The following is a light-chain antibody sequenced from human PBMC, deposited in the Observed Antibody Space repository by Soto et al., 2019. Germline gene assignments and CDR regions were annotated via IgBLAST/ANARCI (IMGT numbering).Light chain of an antibody. Sequence: EVVLTQSPGTLSLSPGERATLSCRASQSVTNNYFAWYQQKPGQAPRLLIFRSSDRATGTPDRFSGSGSGTDFTLTISSLEPEDSAVYYCQQYGNSPPYNFGQRTKLAFK. V-gene: IGKV3-20*01. CDR1: QSVTNNY. J-gene: IGKJ2*01. CDR3: QQYGNSPPYN. CDR2: RSS.